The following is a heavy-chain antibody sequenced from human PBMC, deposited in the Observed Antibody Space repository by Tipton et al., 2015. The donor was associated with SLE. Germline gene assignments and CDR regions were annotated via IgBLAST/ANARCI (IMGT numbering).Heavy chain of an antibody. J-gene: IGHJ5*02. CDR2: IYTSGST. CDR1: GGSISSGSYY. D-gene: IGHD6-13*01. CDR3: ARARIAAAVWFDP. Sequence: TLSLTCTVSGGSISSGSYYWSWIRQPAGKGLEWIGRIYTSGSTNYNPSLKSRVTISVDTSKNQFSLKLSSVTAADTAVYYCARARIAAAVWFDPWGQGTLVTVSS. V-gene: IGHV4-61*02.